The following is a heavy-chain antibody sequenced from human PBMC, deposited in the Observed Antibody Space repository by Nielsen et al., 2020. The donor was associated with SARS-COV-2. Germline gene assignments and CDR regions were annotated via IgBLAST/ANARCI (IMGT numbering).Heavy chain of an antibody. CDR1: GFTFSNAW. Sequence: GGSLRLSCAASGFTFSNAWMSWVRQAPGKGLEWVSAISGSGGSTYYADSVKGRFTISRDNSKNTLYLQMNSLRAEDTAVYYCAKHDGLMVYAFDIWGQGTMVTVSS. D-gene: IGHD2-8*01. V-gene: IGHV3-23*01. CDR3: AKHDGLMVYAFDI. CDR2: ISGSGGST. J-gene: IGHJ3*02.